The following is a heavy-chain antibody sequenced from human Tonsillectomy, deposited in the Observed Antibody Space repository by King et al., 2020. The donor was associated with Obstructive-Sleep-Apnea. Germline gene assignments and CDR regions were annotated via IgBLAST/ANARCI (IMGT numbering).Heavy chain of an antibody. V-gene: IGHV4-59*01. Sequence: QLQESGPGLVKPSETLSLTCTVSGGSIRSYYWNWIRQPPGKGLEWIGYIYSSGSTNYNPSLKSRITISPDTSKNQFSLRLSSVTAADTAVYYCARHRSRNWLIGYYGMDVWGQGTTVTVSS. D-gene: IGHD6-13*01. CDR2: IYSSGST. CDR1: GGSIRSYY. J-gene: IGHJ6*02. CDR3: ARHRSRNWLIGYYGMDV.